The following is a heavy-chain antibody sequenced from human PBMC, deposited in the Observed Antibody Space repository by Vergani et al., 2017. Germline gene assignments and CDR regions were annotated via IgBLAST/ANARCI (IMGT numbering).Heavy chain of an antibody. CDR1: GGTFSSYT. CDR2: IIPILGIA. Sequence: QVQLVQSGAEVKKPGSSVKVSCKASGGTFSSYTISWVRQAPGQGLEWMGRIIPILGIANYAQKFQGRVTITADKSTSTAYMELSSLRSEDTAVYYCARRMGGDPFDYWGQGTLVTVSS. J-gene: IGHJ4*02. CDR3: ARRMGGDPFDY. D-gene: IGHD3-16*01. V-gene: IGHV1-69*02.